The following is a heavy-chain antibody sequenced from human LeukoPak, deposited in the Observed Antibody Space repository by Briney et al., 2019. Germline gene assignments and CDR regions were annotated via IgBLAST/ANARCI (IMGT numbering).Heavy chain of an antibody. CDR1: GFTFSSYE. V-gene: IGHV3-30*18. CDR3: ANGAPTNTGYFDY. D-gene: IGHD2-8*01. Sequence: GGSLRLSCAASGFTFSSYEMNWVRQAPGKGLEWVAVISYDGSNKYYADSVKGRFTISRDNSKNTLYLQMNSLRPEDTAVYYCANGAPTNTGYFDYWGQGTLVTVSS. J-gene: IGHJ4*02. CDR2: ISYDGSNK.